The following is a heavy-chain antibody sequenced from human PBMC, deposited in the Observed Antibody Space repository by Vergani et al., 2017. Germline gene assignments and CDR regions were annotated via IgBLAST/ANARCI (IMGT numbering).Heavy chain of an antibody. CDR1: GYTFTSYG. V-gene: IGHV1-18*01. J-gene: IGHJ4*02. Sequence: QVQVVQSGAEVKKPGASVKVSCKASGYTFTSYGISWVRQAPGQGLEWMGWISAYNGNTKYAQKFQGRVTMTTDTSTSTAYMELRSLRSDDTAVYYCARDXALTGYYISPAFDYWGQGTLVTVSS. CDR3: ARDXALTGYYISPAFDY. D-gene: IGHD3-9*01. CDR2: ISAYNGNT.